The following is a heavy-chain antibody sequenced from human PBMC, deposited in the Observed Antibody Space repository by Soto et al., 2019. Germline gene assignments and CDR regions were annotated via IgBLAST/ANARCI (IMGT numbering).Heavy chain of an antibody. CDR2: IWYDGSNK. CDR3: ARAGARGTYYFDY. CDR1: GFTFSSYG. Sequence: GGSLRLSCAASGFTFSSYGMHWVRQAPGKGLEWVAVIWYDGSNKYYADSVKGRFTISRDKSRNTLYLQMTSLRAEDTALYYCARAGARGTYYFDYWGQGALVTVSS. V-gene: IGHV3-33*01. D-gene: IGHD7-27*01. J-gene: IGHJ4*02.